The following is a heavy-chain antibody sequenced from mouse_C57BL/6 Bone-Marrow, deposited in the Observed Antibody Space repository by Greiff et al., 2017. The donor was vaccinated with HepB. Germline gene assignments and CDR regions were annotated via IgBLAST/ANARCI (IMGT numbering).Heavy chain of an antibody. CDR3: ARWIYGSSYPFAY. J-gene: IGHJ3*01. CDR2: IYPGSGST. D-gene: IGHD1-1*01. V-gene: IGHV1-55*01. CDR1: GYTFTSYW. Sequence: QVQLQQPGAELVKPGASVKMSCKASGYTFTSYWITWVKQRPGQGLEWIGDIYPGSGSTNYNEKFKSKATLTVDTSSSTAYMQLSSLTSEDSAVYYCARWIYGSSYPFAYWGQGTLVTVSA.